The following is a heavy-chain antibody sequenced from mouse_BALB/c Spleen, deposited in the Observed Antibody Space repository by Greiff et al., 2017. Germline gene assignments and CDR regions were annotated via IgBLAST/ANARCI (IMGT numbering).Heavy chain of an antibody. V-gene: IGHV5-12-2*01. CDR3: ARRGGYYEMDY. Sequence: EVMLVESWGGLVQPGGSLKLSCAASGFTFSSYTMSWVRQTPEKRLEWVAYISNGGGSTYYPDTVKGRFTISRDNAKNTLYLQMSSLKSEDTAMYYCARRGGYYEMDYWGQGTSVTVSS. CDR2: ISNGGGST. D-gene: IGHD1-1*02. J-gene: IGHJ4*01. CDR1: GFTFSSYT.